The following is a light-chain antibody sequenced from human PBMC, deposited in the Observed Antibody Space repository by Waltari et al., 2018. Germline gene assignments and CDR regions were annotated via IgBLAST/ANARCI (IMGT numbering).Light chain of an antibody. V-gene: IGLV1-44*01. CDR2: SND. Sequence: QSVLTQPPSASGTPGQRVTISCSGSSSNIGGNSVNWYQHLPGTAPKLLIYSNDRRPSGVPARCSGSKSGTAASLAISGLQSGDEADYYCAAWDDSLGGPYVVFGGGTKLTVL. CDR3: AAWDDSLGGPYVV. J-gene: IGLJ2*01. CDR1: SSNIGGNS.